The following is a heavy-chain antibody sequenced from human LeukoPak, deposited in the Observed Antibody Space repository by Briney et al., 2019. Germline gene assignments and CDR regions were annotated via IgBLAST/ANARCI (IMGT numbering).Heavy chain of an antibody. CDR2: IGTAGDT. Sequence: GSLRLSCAASGFTFRSYEMHWVRPGTGKGLGWVSTIGTAGDTYYPGSVKGRFTISRENAKTSLYLQMNSLRAGDTAVYYCARGPSYSREIDYWGQGTLVTVSS. CDR3: ARGPSYSREIDY. D-gene: IGHD6-13*01. V-gene: IGHV3-13*04. CDR1: GFTFRSYE. J-gene: IGHJ4*02.